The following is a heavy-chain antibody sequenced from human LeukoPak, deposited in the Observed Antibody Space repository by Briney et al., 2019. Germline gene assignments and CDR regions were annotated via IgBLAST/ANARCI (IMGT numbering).Heavy chain of an antibody. CDR3: ARDSRSIAAAGFSWFDP. D-gene: IGHD6-13*01. J-gene: IGHJ5*02. CDR1: GGSISSYY. Sequence: SETLSLTCTVSGGSISSYYWSWIRQPPGKGLEWIGYIYHSGSTYYNPSLKSRVTISVDRSKNQFSLKLSSVTAADTAVYYCARDSRSIAAAGFSWFDPWGQGTLVTVSS. V-gene: IGHV4-59*12. CDR2: IYHSGST.